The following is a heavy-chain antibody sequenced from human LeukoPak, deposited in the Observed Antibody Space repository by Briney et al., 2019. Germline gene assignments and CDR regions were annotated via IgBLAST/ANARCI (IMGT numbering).Heavy chain of an antibody. CDR1: XGSISSYY. CDR3: ARVEVGAANRQWYGMDV. D-gene: IGHD2-15*01. Sequence: SETLSLTXXXSXGSISSYYWSWIRQPPGKGLEWIGYVDYRGNTNYNPSLKSRVTISIDTSKSLFSLKLNSVTAADTAVYYCARVEVGAANRQWYGMDVWGQGTTVTVSS. CDR2: VDYRGNT. V-gene: IGHV4-59*01. J-gene: IGHJ6*02.